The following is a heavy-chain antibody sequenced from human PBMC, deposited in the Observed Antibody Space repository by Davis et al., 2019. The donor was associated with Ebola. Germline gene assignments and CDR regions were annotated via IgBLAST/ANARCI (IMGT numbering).Heavy chain of an antibody. V-gene: IGHV1-69*04. J-gene: IGHJ4*02. CDR3: ARDPPQSGGYV. Sequence: SVKVSCKASGGTFSSYTISWVRQAPGQGLEWMGRIIPILGIANYAQKFQGRVTITADKSTSTAYMELSSLRPDDTAVYYCARDPPQSGGYVWGQGTLVTVSS. CDR2: IIPILGIA. D-gene: IGHD5-12*01. CDR1: GGTFSSYT.